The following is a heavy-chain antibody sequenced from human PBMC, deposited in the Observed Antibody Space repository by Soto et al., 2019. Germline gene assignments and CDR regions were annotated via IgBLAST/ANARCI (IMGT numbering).Heavy chain of an antibody. CDR2: ISDDGSNT. CDR1: GFTFSRHT. J-gene: IGHJ4*02. CDR3: EREVYYDFWSAFNTHPYYFDA. Sequence: QVQLVESGGGVVQPGRALRLSCAASGFTFSRHTMHCVRQPTGKGLEWVAAISDDGSNTYYADSVKDRCTISRDNSKTTLYLQMNSLSSEDTAVHHCEREVYYDFWSAFNTHPYYFDAWGQGTLVTVSS. V-gene: IGHV3-30-3*01. D-gene: IGHD3-3*01.